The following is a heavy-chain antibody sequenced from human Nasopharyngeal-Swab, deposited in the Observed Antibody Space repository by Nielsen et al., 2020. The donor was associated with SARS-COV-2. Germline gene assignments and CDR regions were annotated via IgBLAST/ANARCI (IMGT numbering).Heavy chain of an antibody. V-gene: IGHV3-53*01. CDR2: IYSGGST. Sequence: VRQAPGRGLEWVSVIYSGGSTYYADSVKGRFTISRDNSKNTLYLQMNSLRAEDTAVYYCARDKGGNSPPYYFGYWGQGTLVTVSS. J-gene: IGHJ4*02. D-gene: IGHD4-23*01. CDR3: ARDKGGNSPPYYFGY.